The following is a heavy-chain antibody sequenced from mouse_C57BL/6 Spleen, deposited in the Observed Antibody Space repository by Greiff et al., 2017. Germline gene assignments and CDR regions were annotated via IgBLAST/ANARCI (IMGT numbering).Heavy chain of an antibody. CDR3: ARTHYYGSSYEAMDY. CDR1: GYTFTDYN. D-gene: IGHD1-1*01. J-gene: IGHJ4*01. V-gene: IGHV1-18*01. CDR2: INPNNGGT. Sequence: EVQLQQSGPELVKPGASVKIPCKASGYTFTDYNMDWVKQSPGTSLEWIGDINPNNGGTIYNQKFKGKATLTVDKSSSTAYMELRSLTSEDTADYYCARTHYYGSSYEAMDYWGQGTSVTVSS.